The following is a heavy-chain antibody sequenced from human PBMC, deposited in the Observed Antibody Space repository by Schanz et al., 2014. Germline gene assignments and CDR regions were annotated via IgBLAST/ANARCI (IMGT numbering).Heavy chain of an antibody. J-gene: IGHJ6*02. Sequence: QVQLQESGPGLVKPSQTLSLTCAVSGGSISSGGYSWNWIRQPPGKGLEWIVYIYYSGSTYYNPSLKSRVTIPVDTSKNQSSRKLSSVTAADTAVYYCARGGRTTYNYYYGMDVWGQGTTVTVSS. V-gene: IGHV4-30-4*07. CDR2: IYYSGST. D-gene: IGHD1-1*01. CDR3: ARGGRTTYNYYYGMDV. CDR1: GGSISSGGYS.